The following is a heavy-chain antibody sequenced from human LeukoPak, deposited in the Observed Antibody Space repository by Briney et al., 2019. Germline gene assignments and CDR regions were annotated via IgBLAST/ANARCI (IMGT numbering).Heavy chain of an antibody. V-gene: IGHV4-61*02. Sequence: SETLSLTCTVSGGSISSGSYYWSWIRQPAGKGLEWIGRIYTSGSTNYNPSLKSRVTISVDTSKNQFSLKLSSVTAADTAVYYCARETFPNLRIAAASDWFDPWGQGTLVTVSS. CDR1: GGSISSGSYY. J-gene: IGHJ5*02. D-gene: IGHD6-13*01. CDR2: IYTSGST. CDR3: ARETFPNLRIAAASDWFDP.